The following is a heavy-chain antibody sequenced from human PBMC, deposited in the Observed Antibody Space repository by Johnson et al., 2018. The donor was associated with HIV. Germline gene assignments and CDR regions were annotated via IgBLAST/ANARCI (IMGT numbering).Heavy chain of an antibody. CDR3: ARDRGRYGYAAFDI. CDR1: GFTFSSYG. J-gene: IGHJ3*02. CDR2: ISYDGSNK. V-gene: IGHV3-30*03. D-gene: IGHD5-18*01. Sequence: QVQLVESGGGLVQPGRSLRLSCAASGFTFSSYGMHWVRQAPGKGLEWVAVISYDGSNKYYADSVKGRFTISRDNSKNTLYLQMNSLRAEDTAVYYCARDRGRYGYAAFDIWGQGTMVTVSS.